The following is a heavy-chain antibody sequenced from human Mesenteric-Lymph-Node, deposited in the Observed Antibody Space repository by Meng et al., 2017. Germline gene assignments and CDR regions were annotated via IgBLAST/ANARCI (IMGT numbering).Heavy chain of an antibody. D-gene: IGHD1-26*01. CDR3: ARFDISTSGRGDY. CDR2: IFHSGST. CDR1: GGSIISSVG. J-gene: IGHJ4*02. Sequence: QVHRQGSGPGLVKPSGTLSLTCAVSGGSIISSVGWSWVRQSPGKGLEWIGEIFHSGSTQYNPSLKSRATISVDKSKNQFTLKLTSLTAADTATYYCARFDISTSGRGDYWGQGILVTVSS. V-gene: IGHV4-4*02.